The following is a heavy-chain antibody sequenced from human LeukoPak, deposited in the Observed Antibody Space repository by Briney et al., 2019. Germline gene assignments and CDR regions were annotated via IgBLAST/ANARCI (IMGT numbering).Heavy chain of an antibody. CDR3: ARVRYQLLTEYYYYYYMDV. CDR1: GGSFSGYY. J-gene: IGHJ6*03. V-gene: IGHV4-34*01. CDR2: INHSGST. Sequence: PAETLSLTCAVYGGSFSGYYWSWLRQPPGKGLEWIGEINHSGSTNYNPSLKSRVTISVDTSKNQFSLKLSSVTAADTAVYYCARVRYQLLTEYYYYYYMDVWGKGTTVTVSS. D-gene: IGHD2-2*01.